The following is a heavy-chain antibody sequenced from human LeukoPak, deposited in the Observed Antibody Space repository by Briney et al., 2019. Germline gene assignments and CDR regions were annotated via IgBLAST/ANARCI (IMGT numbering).Heavy chain of an antibody. CDR1: GYTFTGYY. D-gene: IGHD6-19*01. V-gene: IGHV1-2*02. Sequence: ASVKVSCKASGYTFTGYYMHWVRQAPGQGLEWMGWINPNSGDTNYAQNFQGRVTMTRDTSISTAYMELGRLRSEDTAVYYCASGSSGWYELYYYYYYMDVWGKGTTVTVSS. CDR3: ASGSSGWYELYYYYYYMDV. CDR2: INPNSGDT. J-gene: IGHJ6*03.